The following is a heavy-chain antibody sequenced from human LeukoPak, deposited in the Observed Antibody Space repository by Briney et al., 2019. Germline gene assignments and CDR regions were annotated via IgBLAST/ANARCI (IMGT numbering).Heavy chain of an antibody. J-gene: IGHJ3*02. CDR1: GFTFSNAW. V-gene: IGHV3-15*01. CDR3: TTDMYSSSSQDAFDI. CDR2: IKSKTDGGTT. Sequence: GGSLRLSCAASGFTFSNAWMSWVRQAPGKGLEWVGRIKSKTDGGTTDYAAPVKGRFTISRDDSKNTLYLQMNSLKTEDTAVYYCTTDMYSSSSQDAFDIWGQGTMVTVSS. D-gene: IGHD6-6*01.